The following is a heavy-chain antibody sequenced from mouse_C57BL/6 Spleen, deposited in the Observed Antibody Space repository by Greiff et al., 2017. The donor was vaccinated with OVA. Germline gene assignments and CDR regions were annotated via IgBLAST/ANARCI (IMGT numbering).Heavy chain of an antibody. Sequence: VQLKESGPELVKPGASVKIPCKASGYTFTDYNMDWVKQSHGKSLEWIGDINPINGGTIYNQKFKGKATLTVDKSSSTAYMELRSLTSEDTAVYYCARSGGFYAMDYWGQGTSVTVSS. D-gene: IGHD3-2*02. V-gene: IGHV1-18*01. J-gene: IGHJ4*01. CDR3: ARSGGFYAMDY. CDR1: GYTFTDYN. CDR2: INPINGGT.